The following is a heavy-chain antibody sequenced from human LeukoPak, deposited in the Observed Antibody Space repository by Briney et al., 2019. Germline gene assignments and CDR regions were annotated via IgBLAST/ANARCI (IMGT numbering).Heavy chain of an antibody. CDR1: GFTFSNYG. D-gene: IGHD6-19*01. CDR3: AREMYSSGWLNAFDI. V-gene: IGHV3-20*04. CDR2: INWNGGST. Sequence: GGSLRLSCAASGFTFSNYGMSWVRQGPGKGLEWVSGINWNGGSTGYADSVKGRFTISRDNAKNSLYLQMNSLRAEDTALYYCAREMYSSGWLNAFDIWGQGTMVTVSS. J-gene: IGHJ3*02.